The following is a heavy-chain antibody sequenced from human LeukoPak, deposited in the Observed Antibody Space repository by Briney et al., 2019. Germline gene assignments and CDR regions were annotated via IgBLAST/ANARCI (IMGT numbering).Heavy chain of an antibody. CDR1: GGSISSSSYY. Sequence: SETLSLTCTVSGGSISSSSYYWGWIRQPPGKGLEWIGSIYYSGSTYYNPSLKSRVTISVDTSKNQFSLKLSSVTAADTAVYYCARPTPTVTRWRWFDPWGQGTLVTVSS. D-gene: IGHD4-17*01. CDR3: ARPTPTVTRWRWFDP. CDR2: IYYSGST. V-gene: IGHV4-39*01. J-gene: IGHJ5*02.